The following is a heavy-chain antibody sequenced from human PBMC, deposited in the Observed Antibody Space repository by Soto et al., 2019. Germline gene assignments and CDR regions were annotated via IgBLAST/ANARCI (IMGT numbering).Heavy chain of an antibody. Sequence: EVQLLESGGGLVQPGGSLRLSCAASGFTFSSYAMSWVRQAPGKGLEWVSAISGSGGSTYYADSVKGRFTISRDNSKKPMDMQRNSVRDEDTAVYYCAKGSYSGWYGSWFDPWGQGTLVTVSS. D-gene: IGHD6-19*01. CDR3: AKGSYSGWYGSWFDP. CDR2: ISGSGGST. CDR1: GFTFSSYA. J-gene: IGHJ5*02. V-gene: IGHV3-23*01.